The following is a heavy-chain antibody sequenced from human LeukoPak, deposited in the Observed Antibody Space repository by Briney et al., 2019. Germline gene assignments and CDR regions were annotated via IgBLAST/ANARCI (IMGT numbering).Heavy chain of an antibody. CDR1: GYTFTGYY. V-gene: IGHV1-2*04. J-gene: IGHJ3*02. CDR3: ARAYGTAAAGSTFDI. D-gene: IGHD6-13*01. Sequence: ASVKVSCKASGYTFTGYYMHWVRQAPGQGLEWMGWINPNSGGTNYAQKFQGWVTMTRDTSISTAYMELSRLRSDDTAVYYCARAYGTAAAGSTFDIWGQGTMVTVSS. CDR2: INPNSGGT.